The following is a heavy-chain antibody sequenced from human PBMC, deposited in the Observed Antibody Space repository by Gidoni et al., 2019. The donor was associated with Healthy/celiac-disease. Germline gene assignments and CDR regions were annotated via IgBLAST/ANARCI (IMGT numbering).Heavy chain of an antibody. Sequence: QVQLVESGGGVVQPGRSLRLSCAASGFTFSSYGMHWVRQAPGKGLEWVAVISYDGSNKYYADSVKGRFTISRDNSKNTLYLQMNSLRAEDTAVYYCAKGTGGAEMVVWGQGTLVTVSS. D-gene: IGHD2-21*01. CDR1: GFTFSSYG. V-gene: IGHV3-30*18. CDR3: AKGTGGAEMVV. J-gene: IGHJ4*02. CDR2: ISYDGSNK.